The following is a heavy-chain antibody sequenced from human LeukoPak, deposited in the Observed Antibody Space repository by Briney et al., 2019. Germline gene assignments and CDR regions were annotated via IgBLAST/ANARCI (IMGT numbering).Heavy chain of an antibody. CDR1: GFTFSDYY. CDR2: IYSGGST. Sequence: GGSLRLSCASSGFTFSDYYMSWVRQAPGKGLEWVSVIYSGGSTYYADSVKGRFTISRDNSKNTLYLQMNSLRVEDTAVYYCARVGMRVVPPYGMDVWGQGTTVTVSS. V-gene: IGHV3-66*01. D-gene: IGHD2-2*01. CDR3: ARVGMRVVPPYGMDV. J-gene: IGHJ6*02.